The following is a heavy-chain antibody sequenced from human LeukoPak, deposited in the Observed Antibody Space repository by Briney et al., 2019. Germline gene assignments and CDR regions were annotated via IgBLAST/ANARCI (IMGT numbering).Heavy chain of an antibody. D-gene: IGHD6-19*01. CDR2: ISSSSTYI. V-gene: IGHV3-21*01. J-gene: IGHJ4*02. CDR3: ARDRYSSDVQYYFDY. Sequence: PGGSLRLSCAASGFTFSSYSMNWVRQAPGKGLDCVSFISSSSTYIYYADSVKGRFTISRDNAKNSLYLQMNSLRAEDTAVYYCARDRYSSDVQYYFDYWGQGTLVTVSS. CDR1: GFTFSSYS.